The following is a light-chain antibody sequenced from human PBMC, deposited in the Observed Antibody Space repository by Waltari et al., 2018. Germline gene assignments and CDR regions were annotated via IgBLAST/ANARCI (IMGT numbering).Light chain of an antibody. V-gene: IGKV3-20*01. Sequence: EIVLTQSPGTLSLSPGERATLSCRARQSVSRTLAWYQQKPGQAPRLLIYAASIRATGIPDRFSGSGSGTYFSLTISRLEPEDFAVYYCQKYGTLPATFGQGTKVEIK. J-gene: IGKJ1*01. CDR3: QKYGTLPAT. CDR2: AAS. CDR1: QSVSRT.